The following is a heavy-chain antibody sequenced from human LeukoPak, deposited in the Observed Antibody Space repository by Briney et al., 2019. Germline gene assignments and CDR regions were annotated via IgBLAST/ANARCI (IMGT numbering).Heavy chain of an antibody. Sequence: ASVKVSCKAFGGALNSYAISWVRQAPGQGPEWMGGIIPIFGTTKYAQKFQGRATITADESTSTAYMELSSLRSEDTAVYYCATVDAVGYYYYYIDVWGKGTTVTVSS. J-gene: IGHJ6*03. CDR1: GGALNSYA. V-gene: IGHV1-69*01. D-gene: IGHD6-19*01. CDR2: IIPIFGTT. CDR3: ATVDAVGYYYYYIDV.